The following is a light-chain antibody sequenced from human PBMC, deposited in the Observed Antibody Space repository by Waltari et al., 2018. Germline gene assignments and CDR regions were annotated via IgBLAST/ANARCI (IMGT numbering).Light chain of an antibody. CDR2: SAS. CDR3: QQDINWPYT. J-gene: IGKJ2*01. Sequence: EIVLTQSPATLSVSPGERATLSCRASQSICTSLAWYQQQPGQAPRLLMYSASVRVSGIPARFSGSGSGTEFTLTISSLRSEDFALYFCQQDINWPYTFGQGTKLEIK. V-gene: IGKV3-15*01. CDR1: QSICTS.